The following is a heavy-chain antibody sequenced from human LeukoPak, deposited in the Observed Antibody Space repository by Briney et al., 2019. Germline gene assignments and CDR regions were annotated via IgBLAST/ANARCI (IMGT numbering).Heavy chain of an antibody. CDR3: ARESRRYDSSGYYSPCDAFDI. CDR1: GGSIRSYY. J-gene: IGHJ3*02. Sequence: PSETLSLTCTVSGGSIRSYYWSWIRQPPGKGLEWIGRIYTSGSTNYNPSLKSRVTISVDTSKNQFSLKLSSVTAADTAVYYCARESRRYDSSGYYSPCDAFDIWGQGTMVTVSS. V-gene: IGHV4-4*08. D-gene: IGHD3-22*01. CDR2: IYTSGST.